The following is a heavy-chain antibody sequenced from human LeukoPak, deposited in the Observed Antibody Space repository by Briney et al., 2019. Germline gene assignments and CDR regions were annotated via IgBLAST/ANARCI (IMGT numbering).Heavy chain of an antibody. V-gene: IGHV3-23*01. J-gene: IGHJ4*02. CDR1: GFTFSPYA. D-gene: IGHD6-13*01. CDR2: FSRRGTT. Sequence: GGSLRLSCAASGFTFSPYAMGWVRQAPGKGLQWVSAFSRRGTTHYADSVKGRFTISRDNSKNEVYLQMNSLRVDDTGVYYCARERAGTSGWYTLDYWGQGTVVTVSS. CDR3: ARERAGTSGWYTLDY.